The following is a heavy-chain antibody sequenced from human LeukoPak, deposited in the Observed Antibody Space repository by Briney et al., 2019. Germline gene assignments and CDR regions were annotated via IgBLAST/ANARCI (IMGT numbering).Heavy chain of an antibody. J-gene: IGHJ4*02. V-gene: IGHV3-48*02. CDR2: ISSGSDTI. D-gene: IGHD5/OR15-5a*01. CDR3: ARGPAIVYGYFDN. CDR1: GFTFSSHS. Sequence: PGGSLRLSCAASGFTFSSHSMNWLRQAPGKGPDWFSYISSGSDTIYYADSVKGRFTISRDNAKNSLYLQMNSLRDEDTAVYYCARGPAIVYGYFDNWGQGTLVTVSS.